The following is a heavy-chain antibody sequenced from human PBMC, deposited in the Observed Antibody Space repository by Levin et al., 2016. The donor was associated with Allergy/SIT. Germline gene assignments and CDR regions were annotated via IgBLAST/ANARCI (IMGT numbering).Heavy chain of an antibody. CDR2: IYYSGST. J-gene: IGHJ6*03. D-gene: IGHD3-10*01. CDR3: ARVWGSGSPLLRRDYYYMDV. Sequence: PGKGLEWIGYIYYSGSTYYNPSLKSRLTISVDTSKNQFSLRLNSVTAADTAVYYCARVWGSGSPLLRRDYYYMDVWGKGTTVTVSS. V-gene: IGHV4-31*02.